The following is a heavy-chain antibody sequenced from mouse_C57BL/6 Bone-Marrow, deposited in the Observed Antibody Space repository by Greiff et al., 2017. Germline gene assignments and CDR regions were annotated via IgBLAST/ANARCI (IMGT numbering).Heavy chain of an antibody. J-gene: IGHJ4*01. D-gene: IGHD1-1*01. V-gene: IGHV5-4*01. CDR1: GFTFSSYA. CDR2: ISDGGSYT. Sequence: EVQGVESGGGLVKPGGSLKLSCAASGFTFSSYAMSWVRQTPEKRLEWVATISDGGSYTYYPDNVKGRFTISRDNAKNNLYLQMSHLKSEDTAMYYCARDGGVVATRDAMDYWGQGTSVTVSS. CDR3: ARDGGVVATRDAMDY.